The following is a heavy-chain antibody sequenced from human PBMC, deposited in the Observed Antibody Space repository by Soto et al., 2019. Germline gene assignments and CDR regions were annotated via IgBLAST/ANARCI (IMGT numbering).Heavy chain of an antibody. CDR1: GFTFGDYA. Sequence: EVQLVESGGGLVQPGRSLRLSCTASGFTFGDYAMSWVRQAPGKGLEWVCFIRSKAYGGTTEYAASVKGRFTISRDDSKSIDYLQMTSLKTEDTAVYSCTRGERIQLWLPPDYWGQGNLVTVSS. D-gene: IGHD5-18*01. V-gene: IGHV3-49*04. CDR3: TRGERIQLWLPPDY. CDR2: IRSKAYGGTT. J-gene: IGHJ4*02.